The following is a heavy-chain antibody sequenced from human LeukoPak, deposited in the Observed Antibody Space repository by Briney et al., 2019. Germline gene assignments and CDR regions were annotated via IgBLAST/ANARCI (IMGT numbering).Heavy chain of an antibody. J-gene: IGHJ3*02. CDR1: GYTFTSYG. CDR3: ARGVGDTVITTGLDAFDI. CDR2: ISAYNGNT. V-gene: IGHV1-18*01. D-gene: IGHD3-22*01. Sequence: ASVKVSCKASGYTFTSYGISWVRQAPGQGLEWMGWISAYNGNTNYAQKLQGRVTMTTDTSTSTAYMELRSLRSDDTAVYYCARGVGDTVITTGLDAFDIWGQGTMVTVSS.